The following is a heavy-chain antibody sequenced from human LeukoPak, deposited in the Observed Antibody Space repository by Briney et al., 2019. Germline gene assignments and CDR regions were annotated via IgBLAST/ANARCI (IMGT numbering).Heavy chain of an antibody. Sequence: PSETLSLTCTVSGASMSNSFWSWTRQPAGKGLEWIGRIYSSGRTNYNPSLKSRVTLSMDTSNNQFSLKLTSVTAADTALYYCARAPAGCGGTCSFDYWGQGTLVTVSS. V-gene: IGHV4-4*07. CDR1: GASMSNSF. CDR2: IYSSGRT. D-gene: IGHD2-15*01. CDR3: ARAPAGCGGTCSFDY. J-gene: IGHJ4*02.